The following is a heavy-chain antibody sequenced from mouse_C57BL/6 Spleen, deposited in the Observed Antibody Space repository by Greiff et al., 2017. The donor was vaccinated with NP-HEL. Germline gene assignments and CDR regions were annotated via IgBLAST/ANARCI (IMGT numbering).Heavy chain of an antibody. J-gene: IGHJ2*01. CDR2: IRLKSDNYAT. D-gene: IGHD2-10*02. CDR3: TSLAYGNYWYYFDY. V-gene: IGHV6-3*01. CDR1: GFTFSNYW. Sequence: EVKLMESGGGLVQPGGSTKLSCVASGFTFSNYWMNWVRQSPEKGLEWVAQIRLKSDNYATHYAESVKGRFTISRDDSKSSVYLQMNNLRAEDTGIYYCTSLAYGNYWYYFDYWGQGTTLTVSS.